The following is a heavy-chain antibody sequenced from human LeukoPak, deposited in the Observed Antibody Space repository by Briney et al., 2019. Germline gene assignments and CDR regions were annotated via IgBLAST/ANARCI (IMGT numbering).Heavy chain of an antibody. CDR1: GYVFTGHY. D-gene: IGHD1-26*01. CDR3: AKEAGATRFFYMDV. V-gene: IGHV1-2*02. Sequence: ASVKVPCKASGYVFTGHYIHWVRQAPGQGLEWVGWINPKSGGTEYAQKFQGRVTMTRDTSISTAYMELNRLTSDDTAVYYCAKEAGATRFFYMDVWGKGTTVTVSS. CDR2: INPKSGGT. J-gene: IGHJ6*03.